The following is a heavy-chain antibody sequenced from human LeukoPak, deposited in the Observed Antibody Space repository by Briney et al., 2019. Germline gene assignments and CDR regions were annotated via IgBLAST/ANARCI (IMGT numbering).Heavy chain of an antibody. Sequence: PGGSLRLSCTAFGFTFGENAVIWFRQSPGKGLEWVSLSRSRAHGGTTEYAASVMGRFTMSRDDSKNIAYLQMNSLETEDTAVYYCSRVERSSINNYYYYMAVWGKGTSVTVSS. CDR2: SRSRAHGGTT. V-gene: IGHV3-49*03. J-gene: IGHJ6*03. CDR3: SRVERSSINNYYYYMAV. CDR1: GFTFGENA. D-gene: IGHD2-2*01.